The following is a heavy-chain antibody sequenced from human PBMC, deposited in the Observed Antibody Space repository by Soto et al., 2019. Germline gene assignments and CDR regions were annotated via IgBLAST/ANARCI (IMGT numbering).Heavy chain of an antibody. CDR3: ARANYFESSGPFDY. Sequence: TGGSLRLSCVASGFTFSYYWSWIRQPPGKGLEWIGYIYYSGSTNYNPSLKSRVTISVDTSKNQFSLKLSSVTAADTAMYYCARANYFESSGPFDYWGPGTLVTVSS. D-gene: IGHD3-22*01. CDR2: IYYSGST. CDR1: GFTFSYY. J-gene: IGHJ4*02. V-gene: IGHV4-59*12.